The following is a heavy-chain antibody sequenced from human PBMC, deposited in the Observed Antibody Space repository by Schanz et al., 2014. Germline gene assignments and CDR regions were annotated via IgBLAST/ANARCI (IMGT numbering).Heavy chain of an antibody. D-gene: IGHD3-9*01. V-gene: IGHV3-23*04. CDR3: AKDHAGSDILTALGN. Sequence: VQLVESGGGVVRPGRSLRLSCATSGFTFSNYSMNWVRQAPGKGLEWVSGISGRGGSTYDADSVKGRFTISRDKSKNTLYLQMNSLRAEDTAVYYCAKDHAGSDILTALGNWGQGTLVTVSS. J-gene: IGHJ4*02. CDR1: GFTFSNYS. CDR2: ISGRGGST.